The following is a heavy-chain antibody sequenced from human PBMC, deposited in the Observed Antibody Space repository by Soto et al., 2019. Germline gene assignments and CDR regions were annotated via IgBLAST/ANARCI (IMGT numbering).Heavy chain of an antibody. Sequence: SETLSLTCTVSGGSISNYYWSWIRQPPGKGLEWIGNIYYSGSASYNPSLKSRVTISVHTSNSQFSLELSSVTAADTAVYYCARGLITGSHYSGGWYYFDSWGQGTQVTVSS. CDR3: ARGLITGSHYSGGWYYFDS. D-gene: IGHD6-19*01. CDR2: IYYSGSA. J-gene: IGHJ4*02. CDR1: GGSISNYY. V-gene: IGHV4-59*12.